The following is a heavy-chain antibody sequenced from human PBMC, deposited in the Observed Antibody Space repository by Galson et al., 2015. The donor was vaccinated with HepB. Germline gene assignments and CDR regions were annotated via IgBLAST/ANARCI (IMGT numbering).Heavy chain of an antibody. Sequence: SLRLSCAASGFTVSSNYMSWVRQAPGKGLEWVSVIYSGGNTYYADSVKGRFTISRDNSKNPLYLHMNSLRAEDTAVCYCVREPNFPYYYGMDVWGQGTTDTVSS. CDR1: GFTVSSNY. D-gene: IGHD2/OR15-2a*01. CDR2: IYSGGNT. J-gene: IGHJ6*02. CDR3: VREPNFPYYYGMDV. V-gene: IGHV3-53*01.